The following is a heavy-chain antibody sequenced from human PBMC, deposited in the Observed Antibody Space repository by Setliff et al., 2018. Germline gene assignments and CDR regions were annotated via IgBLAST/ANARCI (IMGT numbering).Heavy chain of an antibody. D-gene: IGHD3-10*01. J-gene: IGHJ4*02. CDR3: ARVESMVRGKNILRHFDY. Sequence: ASVKVSCKASGYTFTSYGISWVRQAPGQGLEWMGWVTIYNGNTKYAQNLQGRLTLTTDISTSTAYMELGSLTTDDTAVYYCARVESMVRGKNILRHFDYRGQGIQVTVSS. CDR1: GYTFTSYG. V-gene: IGHV1-18*01. CDR2: VTIYNGNT.